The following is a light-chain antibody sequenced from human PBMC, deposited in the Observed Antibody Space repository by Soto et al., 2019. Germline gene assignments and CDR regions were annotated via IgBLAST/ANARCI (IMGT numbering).Light chain of an antibody. CDR3: QQSHSAPLT. Sequence: DIQMTQSPSSLSASVGDSVTITCRASQFISTYVNWYQQKLGKAPKLLIYAASSLQRGVPSRFSGSGSGTDFTLTISSLQTEDFATYYCQQSHSAPLTFGGGTKVEIE. CDR1: QFISTY. CDR2: AAS. V-gene: IGKV1-39*01. J-gene: IGKJ4*01.